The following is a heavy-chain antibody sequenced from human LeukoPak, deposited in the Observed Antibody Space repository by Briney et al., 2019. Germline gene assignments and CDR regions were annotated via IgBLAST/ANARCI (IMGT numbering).Heavy chain of an antibody. CDR3: ARVGYIGSSWLFDY. V-gene: IGHV4-4*07. D-gene: IGHD1-26*01. Sequence: SETLSLTCTVSGGSITSYYWGWVRQPARKGLVWIGRIYTTGRTDHHPSLNSRLTMSVDTSKNQFSLNLSSVTAADTAVYYCARVGYIGSSWLFDYWGQGALVIVSS. CDR1: GGSITSYY. J-gene: IGHJ4*02. CDR2: IYTTGRT.